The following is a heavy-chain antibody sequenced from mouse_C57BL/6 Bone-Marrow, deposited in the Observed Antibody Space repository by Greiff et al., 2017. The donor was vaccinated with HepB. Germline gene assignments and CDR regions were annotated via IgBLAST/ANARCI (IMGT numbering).Heavy chain of an antibody. D-gene: IGHD1-1*01. J-gene: IGHJ2*01. CDR3: TTETTVARGFDY. CDR1: GFNIKDDY. V-gene: IGHV14-4*01. CDR2: IDPENGDT. Sequence: EVKLMESGAELVRPGASVKLSCTASGFNIKDDYMHWVKQRPEQGLEWIGWIDPENGDTEYASKFQGKATITADTSSNTAYLQLSSLTSEDTAVYYCTTETTVARGFDYWGQGTTLTVSS.